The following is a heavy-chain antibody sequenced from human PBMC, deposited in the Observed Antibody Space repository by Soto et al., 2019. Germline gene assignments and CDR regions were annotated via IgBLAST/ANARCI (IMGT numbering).Heavy chain of an antibody. CDR2: ISGGGGST. CDR3: ANYPVVLPTDYFEY. CDR1: GFTFSSYA. D-gene: IGHD2-8*02. V-gene: IGHV3-23*01. Sequence: EVQLLESGGGLVQPGGSLRLSCAASGFTFSSYAMNWVRQAPGKGLEWVSGISGGGGSTYYVDSVKGRFTISRDNSKNSLYLHMNSLRAEDTAVYDCANYPVVLPTDYFEYWSKGTLVTVSS. J-gene: IGHJ4*02.